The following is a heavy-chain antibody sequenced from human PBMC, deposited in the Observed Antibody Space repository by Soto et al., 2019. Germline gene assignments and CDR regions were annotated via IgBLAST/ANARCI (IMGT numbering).Heavy chain of an antibody. CDR3: ARADCSSTSCFRVAAAGTADAFDI. V-gene: IGHV1-2*04. Sequence: QVQLVQSGAEVKKPGASVKVSCKASGYTFTGYYMHWVRQAPGQGLEWMGWINPNSGGTNYAQKFQGWVTMTRDTSISTAYMELSRLRSDDTAVYYCARADCSSTSCFRVAAAGTADAFDIWGQGTMVTVSS. J-gene: IGHJ3*02. CDR2: INPNSGGT. CDR1: GYTFTGYY. D-gene: IGHD2-2*01.